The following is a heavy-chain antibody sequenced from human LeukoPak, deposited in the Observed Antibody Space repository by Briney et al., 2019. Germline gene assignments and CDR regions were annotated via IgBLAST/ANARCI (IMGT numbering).Heavy chain of an antibody. J-gene: IGHJ4*02. D-gene: IGHD4-11*01. CDR2: ISAYNGNT. V-gene: IGHV1-18*01. CDR1: GYTFTSYG. CDR3: ASSITPYSNYVFDY. Sequence: GASVKVSCKASGYTFTSYGISWVRQAPGQGLEWMGWISAYNGNTNYAQKLQGRVTMTTDTSTSTAYMELRSLRSDDTAVYYCASSITPYSNYVFDYWGQGTLVPVSS.